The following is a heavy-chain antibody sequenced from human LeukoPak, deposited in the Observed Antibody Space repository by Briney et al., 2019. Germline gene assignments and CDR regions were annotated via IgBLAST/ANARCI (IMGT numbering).Heavy chain of an antibody. CDR3: ARVSGWYWFDN. CDR1: GFTFSSYA. Sequence: GGSLRLSCAASGFTFSSYAMHWVRQAPGTGLEYVSAISSDGRITYYANSVKGRFTISRDNSKNTLYLQMGSLRAEDMAVYYCARVSGWYWFDNWGQGTLVIVSS. CDR2: ISSDGRIT. V-gene: IGHV3-64*01. J-gene: IGHJ4*02. D-gene: IGHD6-19*01.